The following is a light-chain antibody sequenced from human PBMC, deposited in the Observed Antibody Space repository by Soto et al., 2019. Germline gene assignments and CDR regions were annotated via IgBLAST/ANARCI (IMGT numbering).Light chain of an antibody. CDR3: QQYDNLPPA. Sequence: DIQMTQSPSSLSACVANRVTITCRASQGSRNDLGWYQQKPGKAPKRLICAASSLQSGVPSRFSSSRSGTEVTLTISSLQPEDFATYYCQQYDNLPPAFGPGTKVDIK. J-gene: IGKJ3*01. CDR2: AAS. CDR1: QGSRND. V-gene: IGKV1-17*01.